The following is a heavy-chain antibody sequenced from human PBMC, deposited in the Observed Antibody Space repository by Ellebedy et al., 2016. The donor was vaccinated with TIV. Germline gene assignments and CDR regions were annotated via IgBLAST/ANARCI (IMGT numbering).Heavy chain of an antibody. CDR3: ARQEMATIGDSFDI. J-gene: IGHJ3*02. CDR2: INPNSGDT. CDR1: GYTFTTYA. V-gene: IGHV1-2*04. Sequence: AASVKVSCKASGYTFTTYAVHWVRQAPGQRLEWMGWINPNSGDTNYAQKFQGWVTMTRDTSISTAYMELSRLRSDDTADYYCARQEMATIGDSFDIWGQGTMVTVSS. D-gene: IGHD5-24*01.